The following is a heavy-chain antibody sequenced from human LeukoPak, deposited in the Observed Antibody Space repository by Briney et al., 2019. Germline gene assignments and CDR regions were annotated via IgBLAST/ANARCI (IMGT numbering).Heavy chain of an antibody. Sequence: GGSLRLSCAASGFTFSSYEMNWVRQAPGKGLEWVSYISSSGSTIYYADSVKGRFTISRDNAKNSLYLQMNSLRAEDTAVYYCAREYSGSYYALDYWGQGTRVTVSS. CDR3: AREYSGSYYALDY. D-gene: IGHD1-26*01. J-gene: IGHJ4*02. V-gene: IGHV3-48*03. CDR2: ISSSGSTI. CDR1: GFTFSSYE.